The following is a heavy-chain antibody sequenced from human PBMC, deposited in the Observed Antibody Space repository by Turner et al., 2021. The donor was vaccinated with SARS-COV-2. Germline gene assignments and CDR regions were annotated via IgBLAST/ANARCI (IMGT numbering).Heavy chain of an antibody. Sequence: EVQLLESGGGLVQPGGSRRLSCTAYGFIFNNYAMSWVRQAPGKGLEWVAAISGTGGNTYYADSAKGRFTISRDNSKNTQYLQMNSLGAEDTALYYCTKDYYHSRGYADAFDMWGQVTAVIVSS. CDR2: ISGTGGNT. J-gene: IGHJ3*02. V-gene: IGHV3-23*01. CDR1: GFIFNNYA. D-gene: IGHD3-22*01. CDR3: TKDYYHSRGYADAFDM.